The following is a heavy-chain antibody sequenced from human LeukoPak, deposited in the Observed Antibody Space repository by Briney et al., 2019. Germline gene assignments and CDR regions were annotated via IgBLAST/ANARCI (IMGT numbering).Heavy chain of an antibody. CDR2: INHSGST. V-gene: IGHV4-34*01. CDR1: GGSFSGYY. J-gene: IGHJ4*02. Sequence: SETLSLTCAVYGGSFSGYYWSWIRQPPGKGLEWIGEINHSGSTNYNPSLKSRVTISVDTSKNQFSLKLSSVTAADTAVYYCARGYGGIAHYWGQGTLVTVSS. D-gene: IGHD4-23*01. CDR3: ARGYGGIAHY.